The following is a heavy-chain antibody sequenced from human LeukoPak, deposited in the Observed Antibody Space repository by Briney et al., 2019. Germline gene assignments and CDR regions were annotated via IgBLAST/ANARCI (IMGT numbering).Heavy chain of an antibody. D-gene: IGHD3-22*01. CDR1: GGSISSSYYY. Sequence: SETLSLTCTVSGGSISSSYYYWGWIRQPPGKGLEWIGSIYYSGSTYYNPSLKSRVTISVDTSKNQFSLKLSSVTAADTAVYYCARSYDSSGNDYWGQGTLVTVSS. J-gene: IGHJ4*02. CDR3: ARSYDSSGNDY. V-gene: IGHV4-39*07. CDR2: IYYSGST.